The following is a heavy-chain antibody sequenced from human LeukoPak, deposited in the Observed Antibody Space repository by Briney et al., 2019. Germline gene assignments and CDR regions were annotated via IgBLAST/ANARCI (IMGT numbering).Heavy chain of an antibody. D-gene: IGHD5-12*01. J-gene: IGHJ3*02. CDR1: GFTFSSYS. V-gene: IGHV3-21*01. Sequence: PGGSLRLSCAPSGFTFSSYSMNWVRQAPGKWLEWVSSISSSSSFIYYADSLKGRFTISRDNAKKSLYLQMNSLRAEDTAVYYCAREYSGYDDDAFDIWGQGTVVTVSS. CDR2: ISSSSSFI. CDR3: AREYSGYDDDAFDI.